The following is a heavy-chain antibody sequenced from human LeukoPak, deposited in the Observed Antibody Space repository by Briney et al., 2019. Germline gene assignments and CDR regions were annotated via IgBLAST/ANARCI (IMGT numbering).Heavy chain of an antibody. J-gene: IGHJ4*02. Sequence: PGGSLRLSCGASGFTFSSSWMSWVRRAPGKGLEWVANIKQDGTEEYYVDSVRGRFSISKDNAKNSLYLQMNSLRAEDTAVYYCARDPCHGALDYWGQGALVTVSS. CDR1: GFTFSSSW. CDR2: IKQDGTEE. D-gene: IGHD2-2*01. CDR3: ARDPCHGALDY. V-gene: IGHV3-7*03.